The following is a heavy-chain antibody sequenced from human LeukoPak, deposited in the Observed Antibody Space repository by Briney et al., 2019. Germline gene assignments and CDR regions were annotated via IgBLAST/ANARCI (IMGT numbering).Heavy chain of an antibody. CDR2: INHSGST. CDR1: GGSFSGYY. Sequence: SETLSLTCAVYGGSFSGYYWSWICQPPGKGLEWIGEINHSGSTNYNPSLKSRVTISVDTSKNQFSLKLSSVTAADTAVYYCARGLRYYYGSGSYVGYFDYWGQGTLVTVSS. V-gene: IGHV4-34*01. J-gene: IGHJ4*02. CDR3: ARGLRYYYGSGSYVGYFDY. D-gene: IGHD3-10*01.